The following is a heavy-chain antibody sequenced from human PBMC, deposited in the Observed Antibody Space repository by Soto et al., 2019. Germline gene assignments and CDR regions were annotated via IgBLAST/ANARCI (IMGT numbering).Heavy chain of an antibody. V-gene: IGHV1-46*01. CDR3: ARSYYDYVWGSYRSAHFDY. Sequence: GASVKVSCKASGYTFTIYYMHWVRQAPGQGLEWMGIINPSGGSTSYAQKFQGRVTMTRDTSTSTVYMELSSLRSEDTAVYYCARSYYDYVWGSYRSAHFDYWGQGTLVTVS. CDR1: GYTFTIYY. J-gene: IGHJ4*02. D-gene: IGHD3-16*02. CDR2: INPSGGST.